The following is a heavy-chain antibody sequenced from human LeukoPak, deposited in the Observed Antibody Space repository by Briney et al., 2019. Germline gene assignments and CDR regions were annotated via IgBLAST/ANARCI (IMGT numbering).Heavy chain of an antibody. CDR1: GYTFTGYY. CDR2: INPNSGGT. CDR3: ARDGANKVRGVHYFYMDV. J-gene: IGHJ6*03. D-gene: IGHD3-10*01. V-gene: IGHV1-2*06. Sequence: ASVKASCKASGYTFTGYYMHWVRQAPGQGVEWMGRINPNSGGTNYAQKFQGRVTMTRDTSIGTAYMELSSLRSDDTAVYYCARDGANKVRGVHYFYMDVWGKGTTVTVSS.